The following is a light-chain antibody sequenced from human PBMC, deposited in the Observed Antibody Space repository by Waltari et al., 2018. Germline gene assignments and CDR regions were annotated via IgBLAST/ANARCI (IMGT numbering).Light chain of an antibody. CDR3: QHGYGTPLT. CDR1: EHVKNY. Sequence: DIQMTQSPSSLSASVGDRVTITCRASEHVKNYLNWYQQKPGKDPKLLIYKASTLQSGVPSRFSGSGSGTYYTFTISSLQSQYVATYYCQHGYGTPLTFGGGTKVEIK. J-gene: IGKJ4*01. V-gene: IGKV1-39*01. CDR2: KAS.